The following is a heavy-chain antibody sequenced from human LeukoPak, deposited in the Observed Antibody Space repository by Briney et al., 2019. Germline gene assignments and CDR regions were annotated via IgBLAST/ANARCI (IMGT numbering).Heavy chain of an antibody. CDR2: ISYDGSNK. D-gene: IGHD3-22*01. CDR1: GFTFSSYG. CDR3: AKDLYYYDSSGYYYSDAFDI. V-gene: IGHV3-30*18. J-gene: IGHJ3*02. Sequence: GGSLRLSCAASGFTFSSYGMHWVRQAPGKGLEWVAVISYDGSNKYYADSVKGRFTISRDNSKNTLYLQMNSLRAEDTAVYYCAKDLYYYDSSGYYYSDAFDIWGQRTMVTVSS.